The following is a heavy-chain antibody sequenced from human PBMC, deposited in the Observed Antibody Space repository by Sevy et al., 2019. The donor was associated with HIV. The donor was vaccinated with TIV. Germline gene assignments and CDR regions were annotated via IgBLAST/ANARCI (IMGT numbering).Heavy chain of an antibody. V-gene: IGHV4-4*07. CDR2: IHTSGST. CDR3: ARGSTTAYYYDSSGYADTFDI. J-gene: IGHJ3*02. Sequence: SETLSLTCTVSGGSISTSYWSWIRQPARKGLEWIGRIHTSGSTNYNPSLKRRVTMSIDTSKNQFSLKLNFVTAADTAVYYCARGSTTAYYYDSSGYADTFDIWGQGTMVTVSS. CDR1: GGSISTSY. D-gene: IGHD3-22*01.